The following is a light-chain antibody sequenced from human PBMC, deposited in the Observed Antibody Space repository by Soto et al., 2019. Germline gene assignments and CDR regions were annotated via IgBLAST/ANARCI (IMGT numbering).Light chain of an antibody. CDR3: SSYTSSSTDV. CDR1: SSDVGTYDD. CDR2: EVT. J-gene: IGLJ1*01. Sequence: QSALTQPASVSASPGQSITISCTGTSSDVGTYDDVSWYRQHPGKGPKLLIYEVTNRPSGVSNRFSGSKSGNTASLTISGLQAEDEADYYCSSYTSSSTDVFGSGTKLTVL. V-gene: IGLV2-14*01.